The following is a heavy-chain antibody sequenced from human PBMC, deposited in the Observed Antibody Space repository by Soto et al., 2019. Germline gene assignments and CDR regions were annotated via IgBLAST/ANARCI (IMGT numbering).Heavy chain of an antibody. Sequence: EASVKVSCKASGYTFTSYAMHWVCQAPGQRLEWMGWINAGNGNTEYSQNFQDRITITRDTSASTVYMELSGLRSEDTAVYYCARDGGDCGYRLAYYYYIGMDVWGQGTAVTVSS. D-gene: IGHD2-21*02. CDR2: INAGNGNT. CDR3: ARDGGDCGYRLAYYYYIGMDV. V-gene: IGHV1-3*01. CDR1: GYTFTSYA. J-gene: IGHJ6*02.